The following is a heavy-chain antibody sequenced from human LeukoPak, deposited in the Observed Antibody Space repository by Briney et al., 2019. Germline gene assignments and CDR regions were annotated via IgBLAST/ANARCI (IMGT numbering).Heavy chain of an antibody. CDR2: INDGGGIV. V-gene: IGHV3-23*01. Sequence: GGTLRLSCAASGFTFANYAMTWVRQAPGKGLQWVSSINDGGGIVYYADSVKGRFTISRDNSKNTLYLEMNSLRAEDTARYFCAEDPILTGFYNDGRWGQGTLVIVSS. CDR3: AEDPILTGFYNDGR. D-gene: IGHD3-9*01. J-gene: IGHJ4*02. CDR1: GFTFANYA.